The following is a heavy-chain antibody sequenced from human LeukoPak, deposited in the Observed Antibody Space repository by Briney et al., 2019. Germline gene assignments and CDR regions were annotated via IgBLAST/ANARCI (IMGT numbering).Heavy chain of an antibody. CDR1: GGSFSGYY. CDR2: INHSGST. Sequence: SETLSLTCAVYGGSFSGYYWSWIRQPPGKGRGWIGEINHSGSTNYNPSLKSRVTISVDTSKNQFSLKLSSVTAADTAVYYCARARTNSDGNAFDIWGQGIMVTVSS. J-gene: IGHJ3*02. V-gene: IGHV4-34*01. D-gene: IGHD5-18*01. CDR3: ARARTNSDGNAFDI.